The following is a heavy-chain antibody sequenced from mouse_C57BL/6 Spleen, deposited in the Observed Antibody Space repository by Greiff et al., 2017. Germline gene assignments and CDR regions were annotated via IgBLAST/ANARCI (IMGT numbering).Heavy chain of an antibody. D-gene: IGHD1-1*01. CDR3: ARGVYYGSSPWFAY. V-gene: IGHV3-6*01. CDR1: GYSITSGYY. Sequence: ESGPGLVKPSQSLSLTCSVTGYSITSGYYWNWIRQFPGNKLEWMGYISYDGRNNYIPSLKNRISITRDTSKNQFFLTLNAVTTVDTATYYCARGVYYGSSPWFAYWGQGTLVTVSA. CDR2: ISYDGRN. J-gene: IGHJ3*01.